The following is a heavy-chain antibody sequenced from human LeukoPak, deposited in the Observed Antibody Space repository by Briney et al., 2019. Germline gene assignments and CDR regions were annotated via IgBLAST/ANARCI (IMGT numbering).Heavy chain of an antibody. CDR2: IYYSGST. D-gene: IGHD6-13*01. Sequence: PSETLSLTCTVSGGSISSYYWSWIRQPPGKGLEWIGYIYYSGSTNYNPSLKSRVTISVDTSKNQFSLKLSSVTAADTAVYYCARGLYRGAAAGHSSNFDYWGQGTLVTVSS. CDR1: GGSISSYY. CDR3: ARGLYRGAAAGHSSNFDY. J-gene: IGHJ4*02. V-gene: IGHV4-59*01.